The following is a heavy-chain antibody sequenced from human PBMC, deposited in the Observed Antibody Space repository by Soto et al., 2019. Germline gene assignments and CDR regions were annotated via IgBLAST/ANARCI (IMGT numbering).Heavy chain of an antibody. CDR3: ARVSWREKYGMDV. J-gene: IGHJ6*02. V-gene: IGHV3-11*01. CDR1: GFTFSDSY. CDR2: ITFSGNTV. Sequence: VKLVESGGGLVKPGGSLRLSCAASGFTFSDSYMSWIRQAPGKGLEWISYITFSGNTVYYADSLKGRFTISRDNAKNSLYLQMNRLRAEDTAVYYCARVSWREKYGMDVWGQGTTVTVSS.